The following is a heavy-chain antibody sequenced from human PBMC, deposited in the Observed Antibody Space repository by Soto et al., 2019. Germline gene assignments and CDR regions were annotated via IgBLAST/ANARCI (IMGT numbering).Heavy chain of an antibody. J-gene: IGHJ4*02. CDR2: ISGSGGST. CDR1: GFTFSSYA. D-gene: IGHD2-15*01. CDR3: AKDLKRYCSGGSCYSQNYFDY. V-gene: IGHV3-23*01. Sequence: EVQLLESGGGLVQPGGSLRLSCAASGFTFSSYAMSWVXQAPGKGLEWVSAISGSGGSTYYADSVKGRFTISRDNSKNTLYLQMNSLRAEDTAVYYCAKDLKRYCSGGSCYSQNYFDYWGQGTLVTVSS.